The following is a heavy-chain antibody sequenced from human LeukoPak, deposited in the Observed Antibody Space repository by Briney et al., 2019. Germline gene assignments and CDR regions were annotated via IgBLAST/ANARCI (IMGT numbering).Heavy chain of an antibody. D-gene: IGHD2-8*01. V-gene: IGHV4-59*08. CDR3: VRQPYTSGAYYFDY. Sequence: SETLTLTCSVSGGSISGYYWSWLRQPPGEGLEWIGYIFQTGYTTYNPSLSGRVTMSVDMSKNQFSLQLSSVTAADAAIYYCVRQPYTSGAYYFDYWGKGTRVTVSS. CDR2: IFQTGYT. CDR1: GGSISGYY. J-gene: IGHJ4*02.